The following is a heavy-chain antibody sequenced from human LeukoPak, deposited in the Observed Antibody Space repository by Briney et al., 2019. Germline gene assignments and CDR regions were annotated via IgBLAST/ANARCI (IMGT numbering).Heavy chain of an antibody. D-gene: IGHD3-22*01. V-gene: IGHV3-21*01. CDR1: GFTFSSYS. Sequence: GGSLRLSCAASGFTFSSYSMNWVRQAPGKGLEWVSSISSSSYIYYADSVKGRFTISRDNAKNSLYLQMNSLRAEDTAVYYCARDLDDSSGYYWYWGQGTLVTVSS. CDR2: ISSSSYI. J-gene: IGHJ4*02. CDR3: ARDLDDSSGYYWY.